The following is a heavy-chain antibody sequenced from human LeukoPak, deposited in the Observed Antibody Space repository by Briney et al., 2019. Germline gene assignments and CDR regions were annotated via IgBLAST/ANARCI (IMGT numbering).Heavy chain of an antibody. CDR3: AREGLGAAAGTFDY. CDR1: GFTFSNYG. J-gene: IGHJ4*02. V-gene: IGHV3-23*01. D-gene: IGHD6-13*01. CDR2: LSGSGDRA. Sequence: GRALRLSCAASGFTFSNYGMHWVRQAPGKGLEWVSILSGSGDRADYADSVKGRFTISRDNSKNTLSLQMSSLRAEDTAVYLCAREGLGAAAGTFDYWGQGTLVTVSS.